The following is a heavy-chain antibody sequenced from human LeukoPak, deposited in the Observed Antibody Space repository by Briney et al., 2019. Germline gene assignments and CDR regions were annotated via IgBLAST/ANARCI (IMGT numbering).Heavy chain of an antibody. CDR1: SGSISGSSSY. Sequence: SETLSLTCTVSSGSISGSSSYWGWIRQSPWKGLEWIGSMYYSGTTYYNPSLKSRVTISVDTSKNHFSLKLTSVTAADTAVYYCARGTWSRTGWFDPWGQGTLVIVSS. CDR2: MYYSGTT. D-gene: IGHD1-1*01. J-gene: IGHJ5*02. V-gene: IGHV4-39*07. CDR3: ARGTWSRTGWFDP.